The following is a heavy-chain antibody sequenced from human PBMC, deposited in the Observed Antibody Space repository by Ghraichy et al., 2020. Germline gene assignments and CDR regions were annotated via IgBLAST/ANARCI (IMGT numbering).Heavy chain of an antibody. CDR3: AKDRAFGLVDY. Sequence: GGSLRLSYAASGFTFSSYAMSWVRQAPGKGLEWVSITSAIGGSTYYADSVKGRFTISRDNSKNTLYLQMNSLGAEDTAVYYCAKDRAFGLVDYWGQGTLVTVSS. D-gene: IGHD3/OR15-3a*01. CDR1: GFTFSSYA. J-gene: IGHJ4*02. V-gene: IGHV3-23*01. CDR2: TSAIGGST.